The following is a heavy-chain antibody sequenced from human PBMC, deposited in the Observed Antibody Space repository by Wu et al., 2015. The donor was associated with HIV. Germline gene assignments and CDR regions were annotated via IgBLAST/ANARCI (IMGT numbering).Heavy chain of an antibody. D-gene: IGHD6-13*01. J-gene: IGHJ5*02. CDR2: INPNGGDT. V-gene: IGHV1-2*02. CDR1: GYTFTDYY. Sequence: QVHLVQSGAEVKKPGASVKVSCKASGYTFTDYYLHWVRQAPGQGLEWMGWINPNGGDTNYAQNFQGRVTMTRDTSISTAYMELSRLRSDDTAVYYCARDGNGGICEMGSSSWHRMVPTPWGQGTLGHRLL. CDR3: ARDGNGGICEMGSSSWHRMVPTP.